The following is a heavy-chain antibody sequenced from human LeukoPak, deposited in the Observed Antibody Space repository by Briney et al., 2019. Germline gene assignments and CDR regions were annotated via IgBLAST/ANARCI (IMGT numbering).Heavy chain of an antibody. D-gene: IGHD3-10*01. V-gene: IGHV3-23*01. CDR3: AKVGEGYYFDY. J-gene: IGHJ4*02. Sequence: GGSLRLSCAASGFTFSSYAMSWVRQAPGKGLEWVSAISGSGGSTYYADSGKGRFTISRDNSKNTLYLQMNSLSAEDTAVYYCAKVGEGYYFDYWGQGTLVTVSS. CDR1: GFTFSSYA. CDR2: ISGSGGST.